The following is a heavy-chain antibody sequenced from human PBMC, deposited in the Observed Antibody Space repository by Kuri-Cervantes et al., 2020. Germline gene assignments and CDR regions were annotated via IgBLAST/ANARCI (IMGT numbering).Heavy chain of an antibody. CDR1: GFGVSRSG. V-gene: IGHV3-21*01. Sequence: GESLKISRAASGFGVSRSGTLWVRQAPGKGLERVSSITSTSNYIYYADSVKGRFTISRDNAKNSLYLQMNSLRAEDTAVYYCAKDLRSSSWYDYYYYYGMDVWGQGTTVTVSS. J-gene: IGHJ6*02. CDR3: AKDLRSSSWYDYYYYYGMDV. CDR2: ITSTSNYI. D-gene: IGHD6-13*01.